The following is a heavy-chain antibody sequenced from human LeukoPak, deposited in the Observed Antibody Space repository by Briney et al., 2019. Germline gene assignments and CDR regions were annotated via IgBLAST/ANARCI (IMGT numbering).Heavy chain of an antibody. CDR3: ARVSPLRMTYYYYCMDV. Sequence: PSETLSLTCTVSGGSISSYYWSWIRQPPGKGLEWIGYIYYSGSTNYNPSLKSRVTISVDTSKNQFSLKLSSVTAADTAVYYCARVSPLRMTYYYYCMDVWGKGTTVTVSS. CDR2: IYYSGST. J-gene: IGHJ6*03. D-gene: IGHD4-17*01. CDR1: GGSISSYY. V-gene: IGHV4-59*01.